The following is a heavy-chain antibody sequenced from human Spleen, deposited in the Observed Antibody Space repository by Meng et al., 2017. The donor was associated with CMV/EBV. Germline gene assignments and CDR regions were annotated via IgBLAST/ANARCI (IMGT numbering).Heavy chain of an antibody. CDR3: IWNDLGDY. J-gene: IGHJ4*02. CDR1: GVTFRNAW. Sequence: EVKWVEYGGDAVKHGGSLRLSCAGSGVTFRNAWMSWVRQAPGKGLEWVGRIKSKTDGETADYNAPVKGRFTISRDDSKNTLYLQMNSLKTEDTAIYYCIWNDLGDYWGQGTLVTVSS. CDR2: IKSKTDGETA. D-gene: IGHD1-1*01. V-gene: IGHV3-15*01.